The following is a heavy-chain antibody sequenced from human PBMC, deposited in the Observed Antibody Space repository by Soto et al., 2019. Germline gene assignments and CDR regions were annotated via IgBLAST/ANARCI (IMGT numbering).Heavy chain of an antibody. CDR1: GGSFSGYS. J-gene: IGHJ4*02. CDR3: AREGGSGWYYYAY. V-gene: IGHV4-34*01. CDR2: INYTGTT. D-gene: IGHD6-19*01. Sequence: PSETLSLTCAVNGGSFSGYSWTWIRQAPGKGLDWIGEINYTGTTNYSPSLKSRVTLSVDTSKNQFSLELRSVSAADTAVYYCAREGGSGWYYYAYWGQGTLVTVSS.